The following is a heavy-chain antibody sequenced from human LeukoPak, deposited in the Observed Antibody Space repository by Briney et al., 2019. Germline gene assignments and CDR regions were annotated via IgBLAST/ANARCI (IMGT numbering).Heavy chain of an antibody. J-gene: IGHJ4*02. V-gene: IGHV3-48*04. Sequence: GGSLRLSCVASGFTFFNYWMRWVRQAPGKGLEWVSYISDSGRSTFYADSVKGRFTISRDNAKNSLYLQMSSLRVEDTAVYYCASWAGNTQSDSWSGPFDYWGQGTLVTVSS. CDR3: ASWAGNTQSDSWSGPFDY. D-gene: IGHD3-3*01. CDR1: GFTFFNYW. CDR2: ISDSGRST.